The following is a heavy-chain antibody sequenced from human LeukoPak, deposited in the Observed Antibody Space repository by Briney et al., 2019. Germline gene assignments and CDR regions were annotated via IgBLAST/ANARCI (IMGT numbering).Heavy chain of an antibody. V-gene: IGHV3-9*01. CDR3: AKGRDGYNHWVLDY. J-gene: IGHJ4*02. Sequence: GRSLRLSRAASGFTFDDYAMHWVRQAPGKGLEWVSGISWNSGSIGYADSVKGRFTISRDNAKNSLYLQMNSLRAEDTALYYCAKGRDGYNHWVLDYWGQGTLVTVSS. CDR2: ISWNSGSI. D-gene: IGHD5-24*01. CDR1: GFTFDDYA.